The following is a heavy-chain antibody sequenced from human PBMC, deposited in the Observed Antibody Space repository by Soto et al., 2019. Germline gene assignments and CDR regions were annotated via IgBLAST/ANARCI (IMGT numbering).Heavy chain of an antibody. CDR1: GFSLSTSGVG. Sequence: QITLKESGPTLVKPTQTLTLTCTFSGFSLSTSGVGVGWIRQPPGKALEWLALIYWDDDKRYSPSLKSRLTIPKDTTKNQVVLTMTNMHPVDTATYYCAHTRRAAADQGPRHFDYWGQGTLVTVSS. V-gene: IGHV2-5*02. J-gene: IGHJ4*02. D-gene: IGHD6-13*01. CDR3: AHTRRAAADQGPRHFDY. CDR2: IYWDDDK.